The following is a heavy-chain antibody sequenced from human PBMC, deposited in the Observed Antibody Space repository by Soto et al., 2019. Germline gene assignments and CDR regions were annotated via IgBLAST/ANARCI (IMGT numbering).Heavy chain of an antibody. V-gene: IGHV3-23*01. CDR2: ISGSGGST. J-gene: IGHJ5*02. D-gene: IGHD2-21*01. CDR3: AKERSSILWPGGFDP. CDR1: GFTFSSYA. Sequence: SLILSCAASGFTFSSYAMSWVRQAPGKGLEWVSAISGSGGSTYYADSVKGRFTISRDNSKNTLYLQMNSLRAEDTAVYYCAKERSSILWPGGFDPWGQGTLVTVSS.